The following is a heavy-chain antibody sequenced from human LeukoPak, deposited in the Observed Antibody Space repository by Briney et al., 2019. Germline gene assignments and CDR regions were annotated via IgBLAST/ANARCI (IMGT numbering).Heavy chain of an antibody. CDR3: TRSLRGSYYHLAN. J-gene: IGHJ4*02. V-gene: IGHV3-53*01. CDR2: IYSDGTT. Sequence: GGSLRLSCAASGFTISDKCMSWVRQAPGKGLEWVSVIYSDGTTYYADSVKDRFTISRDNSKNMVYLQMNSLRAEDTAIYYCTRSLRGSYYHLANWGQGTLLTVSS. D-gene: IGHD1-26*01. CDR1: GFTISDKC.